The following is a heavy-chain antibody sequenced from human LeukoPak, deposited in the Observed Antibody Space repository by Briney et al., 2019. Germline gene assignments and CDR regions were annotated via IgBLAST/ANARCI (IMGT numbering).Heavy chain of an antibody. CDR3: ARKNHLFNATFDI. V-gene: IGHV3-53*01. CDR2: TYSDGST. J-gene: IGHJ3*02. D-gene: IGHD1-14*01. CDR1: GFTVSSNY. Sequence: GGSLRLSCAASGFTVSSNYMSWVRQAPGKGLEWVSITYSDGSTNYADSVKGRFTISRDNSKNTLSLQMNSLRAEDTAVYYCARKNHLFNATFDIWGQGTVVTVSS.